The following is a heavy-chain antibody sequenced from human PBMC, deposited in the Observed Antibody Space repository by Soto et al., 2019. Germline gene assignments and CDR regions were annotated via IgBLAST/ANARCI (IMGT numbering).Heavy chain of an antibody. Sequence: ASVKVSCKASGGTFSSYAISWVRQAPGQGLEWMGGIIPIFGTANYAQKFQGRVTITADESTSTAYMELSSLRSEDTAVYYCARAPDDYDFWSGYFVYWGQGTLVTVSS. V-gene: IGHV1-69*13. D-gene: IGHD3-3*01. CDR2: IIPIFGTA. CDR3: ARAPDDYDFWSGYFVY. J-gene: IGHJ4*02. CDR1: GGTFSSYA.